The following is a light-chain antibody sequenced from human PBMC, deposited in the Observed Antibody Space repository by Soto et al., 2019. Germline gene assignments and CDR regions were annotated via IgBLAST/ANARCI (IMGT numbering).Light chain of an antibody. J-gene: IGKJ5*01. Sequence: DIQMTQSPSSVSASVGDRVTITCRASQTIRSWLAWYQQKPGKAPKLLIYAASNLQSGVPSRFSGSGSGTDFTLTISSLQPEDFATYYCEQVNSFPITYGQGTRLEIK. V-gene: IGKV1-12*01. CDR1: QTIRSW. CDR2: AAS. CDR3: EQVNSFPIT.